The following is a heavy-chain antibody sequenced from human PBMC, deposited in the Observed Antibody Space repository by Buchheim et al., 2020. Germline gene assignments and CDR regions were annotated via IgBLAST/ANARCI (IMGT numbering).Heavy chain of an antibody. CDR1: GGSFSGYY. CDR3: ARITRGVISVDGMDV. V-gene: IGHV4-34*01. J-gene: IGHJ6*02. CDR2: INHSGST. D-gene: IGHD3-10*01. Sequence: QVQLQQWGAGLLKPSETLSLTCAVYGGSFSGYYWSWIRQPPGKGLEWIGEINHSGSTNYNPSLKSRVTISVDTSKNKFSLQLSSVTAADTAVYYCARITRGVISVDGMDVWGQGTT.